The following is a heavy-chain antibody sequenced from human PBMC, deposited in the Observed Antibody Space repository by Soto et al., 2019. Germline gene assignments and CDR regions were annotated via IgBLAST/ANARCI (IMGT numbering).Heavy chain of an antibody. CDR2: ISASGGST. CDR1: GFTFNNYA. D-gene: IGHD3-10*01. J-gene: IGHJ4*02. V-gene: IGHV3-23*01. CDR3: AIHFYYGSGSYYAVDY. Sequence: EVQLLESGGGLVQPGGSLRLSCVVSGFTFNNYAMNWVRQAPGKGLEWVSGISASGGSTYYADSVKGRFTISRDSWKCMLYLQMNSLRADDTAIYYCAIHFYYGSGSYYAVDYWGQGTLVTVSS.